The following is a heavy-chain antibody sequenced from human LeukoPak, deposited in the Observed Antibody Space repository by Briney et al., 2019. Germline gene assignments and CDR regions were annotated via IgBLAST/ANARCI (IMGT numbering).Heavy chain of an antibody. D-gene: IGHD5-18*01. CDR2: IYYSGST. Sequence: SETLSLTCTVSGGSVSSGSYYWSGIRQPPGRGLEWIGYIYYSGSTNYNPSLKSRVTISVDTSKNQFSLRLSSVTAADTAVYYCAREAGYSYGGLYYYYGMDVWGQGTTVTVSS. CDR1: GGSVSSGSYY. J-gene: IGHJ6*02. CDR3: AREAGYSYGGLYYYYGMDV. V-gene: IGHV4-61*01.